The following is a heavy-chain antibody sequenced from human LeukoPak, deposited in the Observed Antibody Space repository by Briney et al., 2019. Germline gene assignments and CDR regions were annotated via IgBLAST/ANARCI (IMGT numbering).Heavy chain of an antibody. CDR3: AIAPTYYYGSGSYYFDY. Sequence: GGSLRLSCAASGFTFSNYWMTWVRQAPGRGLEWVANIKQDGSEKYYVDSVKGRFTISRDNAKNSVYLQMNNVRAEDTAVYYCAIAPTYYYGSGSYYFDYWGQGTLVTVSS. J-gene: IGHJ4*02. V-gene: IGHV3-7*01. CDR2: IKQDGSEK. CDR1: GFTFSNYW. D-gene: IGHD3-10*01.